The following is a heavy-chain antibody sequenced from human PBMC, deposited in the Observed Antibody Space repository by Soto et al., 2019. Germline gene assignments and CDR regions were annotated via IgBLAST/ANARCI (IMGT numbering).Heavy chain of an antibody. J-gene: IGHJ6*02. D-gene: IGHD2-2*01. V-gene: IGHV3-74*01. CDR2: INSDGSST. CDR3: AREDVQLPPYGMDV. Sequence: EVQLVESGGGLGQPGGSLRLSCAASGFTFSSYWMHWVRQAPGKGLVWVSRINSDGSSTSYADSVKGRFTISRDNAKNTLYLQMNSLRAEDTAVYYCAREDVQLPPYGMDVWGQGTTVTVSS. CDR1: GFTFSSYW.